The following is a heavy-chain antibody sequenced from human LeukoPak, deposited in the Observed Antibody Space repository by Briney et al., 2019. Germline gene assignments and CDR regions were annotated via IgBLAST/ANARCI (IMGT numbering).Heavy chain of an antibody. D-gene: IGHD4-23*01. Sequence: GGSLRLSCAASGFTFISYWMHCVRQAPGKGLVWVSGTNTDGSSTMYADSVKGRFTIARDNAKNTLYLQMNSLRAEDTAVYYCYGANAEHWGQGTLVTVSS. CDR1: GFTFISYW. J-gene: IGHJ1*01. CDR2: TNTDGSST. V-gene: IGHV3-74*03. CDR3: YGANAEH.